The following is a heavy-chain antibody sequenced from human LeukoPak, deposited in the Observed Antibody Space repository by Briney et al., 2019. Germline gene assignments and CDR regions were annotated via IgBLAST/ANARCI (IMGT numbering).Heavy chain of an antibody. CDR1: GGSISSSSYY. V-gene: IGHV4-39*07. J-gene: IGHJ3*02. D-gene: IGHD6-13*01. CDR3: ARDTSSSWYRDAFDI. Sequence: SETLSLTCTVSGGSISSSSYYWGWIRQPPGKGLEWIGSIYYSGSTHYNPSLKSRVTISVDTSKNQFSLKLSSVTAADTAVYYCARDTSSSWYRDAFDIWGQGTMVTVSS. CDR2: IYYSGST.